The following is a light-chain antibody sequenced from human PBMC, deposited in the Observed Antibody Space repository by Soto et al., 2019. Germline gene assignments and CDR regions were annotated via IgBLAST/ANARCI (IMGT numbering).Light chain of an antibody. Sequence: QSVLTQPPSVSAAPGQTVTISCSGSSSDIGNNYVSWYQHLPGTAPKLLIYDNNKRPSGIPDRFSGSKSGTSATLGITGLQAGDEADYYCGTWDSSLSAGWGVFGGGTQLTVL. CDR1: SSDIGNNY. CDR2: DNN. J-gene: IGLJ2*01. CDR3: GTWDSSLSAGWGV. V-gene: IGLV1-51*01.